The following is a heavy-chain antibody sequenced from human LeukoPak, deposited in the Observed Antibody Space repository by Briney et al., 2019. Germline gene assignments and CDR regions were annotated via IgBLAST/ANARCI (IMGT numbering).Heavy chain of an antibody. J-gene: IGHJ3*02. CDR2: ISSSSDTK. Sequence: QPGGSLRLSCAASGFAFSSFSMNWVRQAPGKGLEWVSYISSSSDTKKHADSVKGRFTISRDNAKNSLSLQMNSLRAEDTAVYYCARDRTPYYGDYEGAFDIWGQGTMVTVSS. CDR1: GFAFSSFS. V-gene: IGHV3-48*04. D-gene: IGHD4-17*01. CDR3: ARDRTPYYGDYEGAFDI.